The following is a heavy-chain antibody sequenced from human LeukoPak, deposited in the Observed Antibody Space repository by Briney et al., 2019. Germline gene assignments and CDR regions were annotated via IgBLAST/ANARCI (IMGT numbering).Heavy chain of an antibody. V-gene: IGHV4-39*01. D-gene: IGHD4-17*01. CDR2: LYYSGST. CDR3: ARVPTVTFFDY. CDR1: GGSISSSSYY. Sequence: PSETLSLTCTVSGGSISSSSYYWGWIRQPPGKGPEWIGSLYYSGSTYYNPSLKSRVTISVDTSKNQFSLKLSSVTAADTAVYYCARVPTVTFFDYWGQGTLVTVSS. J-gene: IGHJ4*02.